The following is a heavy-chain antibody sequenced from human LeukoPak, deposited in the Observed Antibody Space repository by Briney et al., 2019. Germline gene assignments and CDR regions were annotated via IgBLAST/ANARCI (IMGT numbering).Heavy chain of an antibody. D-gene: IGHD6-13*01. CDR2: ISSSGSTI. V-gene: IGHV3-48*03. J-gene: IGHJ4*02. CDR1: GFTFSSYE. Sequence: GGSLRLSCAASGFTFSSYEMNWVRQAPGKGLEWVSYISSSGSTIYYADSVKGRFTISRDNAKNSLYLQMNSLRAEDTAVYYCAKDISLVRYSSSWYDPLIDYWGQGTLVTVSS. CDR3: AKDISLVRYSSSWYDPLIDY.